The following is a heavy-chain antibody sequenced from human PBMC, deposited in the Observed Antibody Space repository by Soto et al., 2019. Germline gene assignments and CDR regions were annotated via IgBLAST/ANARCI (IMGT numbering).Heavy chain of an antibody. J-gene: IGHJ6*02. CDR2: IFPGNSDT. V-gene: IGHV5-51*01. Sequence: GESLKISCQGSGYSFTNYWIGWVRQMPGKGLEWMGIIFPGNSDTRYSPSFQGQVTISADKSISTAYLQWSSLKASDTAMYYCARRVGYCSSTSCYAYYYGMDVWGQGTTVTVSS. CDR3: ARRVGYCSSTSCYAYYYGMDV. CDR1: GYSFTNYW. D-gene: IGHD2-2*01.